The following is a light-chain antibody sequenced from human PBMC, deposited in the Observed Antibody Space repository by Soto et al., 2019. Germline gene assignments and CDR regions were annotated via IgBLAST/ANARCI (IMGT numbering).Light chain of an antibody. CDR1: SSNIGAGYD. V-gene: IGLV1-40*01. CDR3: QFYDSSLSGFVV. Sequence: QSVLTQPPSVSGAPGQRVTISCTGSSSNIGAGYDVPWYQQLPGTAPKLLIYGNSNRPSGVPDRFSGSESGTSASLASTGLQAEDEAYYYCQFYDSSLSGFVVFGGGTKLTVL. J-gene: IGLJ2*01. CDR2: GNS.